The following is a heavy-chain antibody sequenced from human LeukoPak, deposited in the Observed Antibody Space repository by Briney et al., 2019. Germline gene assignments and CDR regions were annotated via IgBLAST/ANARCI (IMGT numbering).Heavy chain of an antibody. CDR3: ARVWAWGSGNYFDN. V-gene: IGHV3-20*04. D-gene: IGHD7-27*01. J-gene: IGHJ4*02. Sequence: GGSLRLSCAASGFTVSSNYMTWVRQAPGKGLEWVSAIRGDAGSTGYADSVKGRFTISRDNAKNSLYLQMNSLRVEDTAFYCARVWAWGSGNYFDNWGQGTLVTVSS. CDR1: GFTVSSNY. CDR2: IRGDAGST.